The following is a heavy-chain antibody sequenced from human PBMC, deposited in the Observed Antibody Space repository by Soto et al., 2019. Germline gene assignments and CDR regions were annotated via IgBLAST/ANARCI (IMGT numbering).Heavy chain of an antibody. V-gene: IGHV4-30-2*01. CDR3: ARDPPRDYYGSGSYSNWFDP. J-gene: IGHJ5*02. CDR1: GGFISSGDSS. D-gene: IGHD3-10*01. Sequence: PSETLSLTCAVSGGFISSGDSSWSWIRQPPGRGLEWIGHIYHGGTTFYNPSLKSRVAISEDRSKNQFSLNLSSVTAADTAVYYCARDPPRDYYGSGSYSNWFDPWGQGTLVTV. CDR2: IYHGGTT.